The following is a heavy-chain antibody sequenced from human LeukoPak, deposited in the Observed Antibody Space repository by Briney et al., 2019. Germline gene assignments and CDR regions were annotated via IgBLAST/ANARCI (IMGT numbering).Heavy chain of an antibody. J-gene: IGHJ4*02. CDR3: ARARGFGELLLYYFDY. CDR1: GGSFSGYY. D-gene: IGHD3-10*01. CDR2: INHSGST. Sequence: PSETLSLTCAVYGGSFSGYYWSWIRQPPGKGLEWIGEINHSGSTNYNPSLKSRVTISVGTSKNQFSLKLSSVTAADTAVYYCARARGFGELLLYYFDYWGQGTLVTVSS. V-gene: IGHV4-34*01.